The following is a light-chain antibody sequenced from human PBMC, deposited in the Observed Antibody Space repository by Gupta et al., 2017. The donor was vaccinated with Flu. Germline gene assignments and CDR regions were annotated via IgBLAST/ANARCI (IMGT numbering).Light chain of an antibody. CDR1: SGINVGTYR. V-gene: IGLV5-45*03. J-gene: IGLJ2*01. CDR2: YKSDSDK. Sequence: QAVLTQPSSITASPGASASLTCTLRSGINVGTYRIYWYQQKPGSPPQYLLRYKSDSDKQQGSGVPSRFSGSKDASANAGMLLISGLQSDDEADYYCMIWHSSAWVFGGGTKLTVL. CDR3: MIWHSSAWV.